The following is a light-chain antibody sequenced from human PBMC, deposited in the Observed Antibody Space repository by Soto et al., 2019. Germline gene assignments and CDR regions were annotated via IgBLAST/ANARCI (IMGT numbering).Light chain of an antibody. CDR3: QSYDSTLSARYV. Sequence: QPVLTQPPSVSGAPGERVTISCTGSSSDIGAGYRVRWYQQVPGTAPKLLIYDNTNRPSGVSVRFSGSKSGTSASLAISGLQAEDEADYYCQSYDSTLSARYVFGTGTKLTVL. CDR1: SSDIGAGYR. J-gene: IGLJ1*01. CDR2: DNT. V-gene: IGLV1-40*01.